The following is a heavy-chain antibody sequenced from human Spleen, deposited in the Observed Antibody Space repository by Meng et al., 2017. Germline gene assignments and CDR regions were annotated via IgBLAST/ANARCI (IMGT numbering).Heavy chain of an antibody. D-gene: IGHD1-1*01. CDR1: GFTFSSYA. CDR2: ISYDGSNK. V-gene: IGHV3-30*01. CDR3: ATGDWKDCY. J-gene: IGHJ4*02. Sequence: GGSLRLSCAASGFTFSSYAMHWVRQAPGKGLEGVAVISYDGSNKYYADSVKGRFTISRDNSKNTLYLQMNSLRAEDTAVYYCATGDWKDCYWGQGTLVTVSS.